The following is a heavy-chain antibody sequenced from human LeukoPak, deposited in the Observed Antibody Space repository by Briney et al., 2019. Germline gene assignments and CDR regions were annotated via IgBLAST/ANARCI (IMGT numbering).Heavy chain of an antibody. Sequence: PGGSLRLSCTASGFSFSRSAMSWVRQAPGKGLEWVSTLSGRGSNTYYADSVKGRFTISRDTSKNTLYLQMNSLRAEDTAVYYCARGVAGTLYYFDYWGQGTLVTVSS. CDR2: LSGRGSNT. V-gene: IGHV3-23*01. J-gene: IGHJ4*02. D-gene: IGHD6-19*01. CDR3: ARGVAGTLYYFDY. CDR1: GFSFSRSA.